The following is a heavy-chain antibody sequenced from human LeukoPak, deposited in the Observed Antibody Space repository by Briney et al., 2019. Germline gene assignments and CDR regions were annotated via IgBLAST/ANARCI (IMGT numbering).Heavy chain of an antibody. CDR3: ARTAGVVGLQTHDY. Sequence: PPETLSLTCAVYGWSFSGYYWSWIRQPPGKGLEWIGEINHSGSTNYNPSLKSRVTISVDTSKNQFSLELSSVTAADTAVYYCARTAGVVGLQTHDYWGQGTLVTVSS. CDR1: GWSFSGYY. D-gene: IGHD1-26*01. J-gene: IGHJ4*02. CDR2: INHSGST. V-gene: IGHV4-34*01.